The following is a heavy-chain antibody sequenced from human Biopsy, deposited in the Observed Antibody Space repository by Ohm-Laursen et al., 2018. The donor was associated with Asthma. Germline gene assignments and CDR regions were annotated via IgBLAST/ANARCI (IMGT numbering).Heavy chain of an antibody. CDR1: GYTFNSAG. J-gene: IGHJ6*02. CDR2: ISVYNGNT. Sequence: ASVQDTCNTSGYTFNSAGITWMRQAPGQGLEWMGWISVYNGNTKVAQKLQDRVTMITDTSTSTAYMELRSLRSDDTAVYFCARAVDYSHYYGIDVWGQGTTVTVS. CDR3: ARAVDYSHYYGIDV. D-gene: IGHD3-10*01. V-gene: IGHV1-18*01.